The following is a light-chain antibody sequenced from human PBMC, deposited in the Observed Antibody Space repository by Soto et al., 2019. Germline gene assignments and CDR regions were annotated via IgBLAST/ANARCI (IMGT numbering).Light chain of an antibody. V-gene: IGKV1-39*01. CDR3: QHTFSPLR. CDR2: AAS. J-gene: IGKJ2*03. CDR1: QNISSF. Sequence: DIQMTQSPSSLSASVGDRVTIICRASQNISSFLNWYQQKPGKAPKLLIYAASSVHGGVASRFSGSGSGTDFTITVSSLQVEDFATYCCQHTFSPLRFGQGTKLEIK.